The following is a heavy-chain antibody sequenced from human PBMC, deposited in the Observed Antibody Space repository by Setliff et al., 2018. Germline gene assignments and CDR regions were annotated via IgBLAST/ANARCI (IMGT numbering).Heavy chain of an antibody. Sequence: SETLSLTCAVYGGSFSAYYWSWIRQHPGKGLEWIGYIYYSGSTYYNPSLKSRVTISVDTSKNQFSLKLSSVTAADTAVYYCARVSQYSSGWYYYYYYGMDVWGQGTTVTVSS. CDR3: ARVSQYSSGWYYYYYYGMDV. CDR2: IYYSGST. CDR1: GGSFSAYY. D-gene: IGHD6-19*01. J-gene: IGHJ6*02. V-gene: IGHV4-31*11.